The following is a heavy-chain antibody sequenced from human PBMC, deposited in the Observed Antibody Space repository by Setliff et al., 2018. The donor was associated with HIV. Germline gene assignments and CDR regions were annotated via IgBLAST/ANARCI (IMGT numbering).Heavy chain of an antibody. V-gene: IGHV1-69*13. CDR1: GGTFSTFSSSA. J-gene: IGHJ4*02. CDR2: VIPIFGTP. D-gene: IGHD1-7*01. CDR3: ATALTANWNYEPHFDY. Sequence: ASVKVSCKASGGTFSTFSSSAISWVRQAPGQGLEWMGGVIPIFGTPKYPQKFQGRVTITADDSTTTAYMELSRPKPDDTAIYYCATALTANWNYEPHFDYWGKGSLVTVSS.